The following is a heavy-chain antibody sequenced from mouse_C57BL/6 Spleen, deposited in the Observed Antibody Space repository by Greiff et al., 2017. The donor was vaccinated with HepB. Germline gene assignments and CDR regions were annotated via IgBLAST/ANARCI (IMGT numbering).Heavy chain of an antibody. CDR1: GYTFTSYW. CDR2: IDPSDSDT. J-gene: IGHJ3*01. Sequence: VKLQQPGAELVRPGSSVKLSCKASGYTFTSYWMHWVKQRPIQGLEWIGNIDPSDSDTHYNQKFKDTATLPVDKSSSTAYMQLSSLTSEDSAVYYCARGMYGSSLWFAYWGQGTLVTVSA. CDR3: ARGMYGSSLWFAY. D-gene: IGHD1-1*01. V-gene: IGHV1-52*01.